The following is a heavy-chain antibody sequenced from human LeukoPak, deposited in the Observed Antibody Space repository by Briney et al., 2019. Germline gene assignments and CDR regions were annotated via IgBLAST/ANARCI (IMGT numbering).Heavy chain of an antibody. CDR1: GFTFSSYS. J-gene: IGHJ4*02. CDR2: ISSSSSYM. Sequence: GGSLRLSCAASGFTFSSYSMNWVRQAPGKGLEWVSSISSSSSYMYYADSVKGRFTISRDNAKNSLYLQMNSLRAEDTAVYYCARDPTPGYSSSWYRDWGQGTLVTVSS. V-gene: IGHV3-21*01. D-gene: IGHD6-13*01. CDR3: ARDPTPGYSSSWYRD.